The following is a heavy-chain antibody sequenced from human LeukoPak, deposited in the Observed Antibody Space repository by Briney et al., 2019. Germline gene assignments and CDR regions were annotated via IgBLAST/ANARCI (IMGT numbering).Heavy chain of an antibody. D-gene: IGHD3-22*01. Sequence: GGSLRLSCAASGFTVSTNYMSWVRQAPGKGLEWVSGISGSGGSTYHADSVKGRFTISRDNSKNTLYLQMNSLRVEDTAVYYCAKLRRTMIVVVITGDFDYWGQGTLVTVSS. V-gene: IGHV3-23*01. CDR2: ISGSGGST. J-gene: IGHJ4*02. CDR3: AKLRRTMIVVVITGDFDY. CDR1: GFTVSTNY.